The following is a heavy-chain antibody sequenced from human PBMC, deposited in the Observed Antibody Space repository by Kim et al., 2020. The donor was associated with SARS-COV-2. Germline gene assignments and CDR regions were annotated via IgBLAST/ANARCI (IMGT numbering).Heavy chain of an antibody. V-gene: IGHV3-21*01. J-gene: IGHJ3*02. CDR1: GFTFSDYS. Sequence: GGSLRLSCAASGFTFSDYSMNWVRQAPGKGLEWLSGISISSQYTNYADSAKGRFTVSRDNAKNSLYLQMNSLRADDTAVYYCAREARRRQRDKESADAFAICGQGTLLTVSS. CDR2: ISISSQYT. CDR3: AREARRRQRDKESADAFAI. D-gene: IGHD2-15*01.